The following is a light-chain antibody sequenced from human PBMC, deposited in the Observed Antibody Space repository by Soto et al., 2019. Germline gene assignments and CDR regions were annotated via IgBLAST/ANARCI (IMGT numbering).Light chain of an antibody. CDR1: QGISTY. J-gene: IGKJ1*01. Sequence: DIQMTQSPSSLSASVGDRVTITCRASQGISTYLVWYQQKPGTVPKLLIFAASTLQSGVPSRFSGSGSGTDFTLTISSLQPEDVATYYCHTYTGSPWTFGQGTKVEIK. CDR2: AAS. CDR3: HTYTGSPWT. V-gene: IGKV1-27*01.